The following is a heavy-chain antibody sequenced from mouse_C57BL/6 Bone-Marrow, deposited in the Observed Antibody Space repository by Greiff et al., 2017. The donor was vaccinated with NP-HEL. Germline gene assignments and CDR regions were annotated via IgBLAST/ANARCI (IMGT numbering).Heavy chain of an antibody. D-gene: IGHD2-5*01. CDR3: ARKSNYVGWFAY. J-gene: IGHJ3*01. CDR2: ISYDGSN. V-gene: IGHV3-6*01. Sequence: EVQLQQSGPGLVKPSQSLSLTCSVTGYSITSGYYWNWIRQFPGNKLEWMGYISYDGSNNYNPSLKNRISITRDTSKNQFFLKLNSVTTEDTATYYCARKSNYVGWFAYWGQGTLVTVSA. CDR1: GYSITSGYY.